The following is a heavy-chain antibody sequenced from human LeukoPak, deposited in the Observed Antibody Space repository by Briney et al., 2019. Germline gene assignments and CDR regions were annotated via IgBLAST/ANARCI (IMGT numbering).Heavy chain of an antibody. CDR1: GYTFTSYA. D-gene: IGHD5-18*01. J-gene: IGHJ4*02. V-gene: IGHV1-3*01. Sequence: ASVKVSCKASGYTFTSYAMHWVRQAPGQRLEWMGCINAGNGNTKYSQKFQGRVTITRDTSASTAYMELSSLRSEDTAVYYCARDYGGYSSFFDYWGQGTLVTVSS. CDR3: ARDYGGYSSFFDY. CDR2: INAGNGNT.